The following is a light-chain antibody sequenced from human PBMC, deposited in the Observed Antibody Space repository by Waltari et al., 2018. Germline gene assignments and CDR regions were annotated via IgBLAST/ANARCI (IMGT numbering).Light chain of an antibody. V-gene: IGKV4-1*01. J-gene: IGKJ1*01. CDR1: QSVLFSTNNKNY. CDR3: QQYRSTLWT. CDR2: WAS. Sequence: DVLMTQSPDSLAVSLGERATLNCQSSQSVLFSTNNKNYLAWYQQKTGQPPKLLFYWASTRESGVPDRFSGSGSGTDFTLTISSLQAEDVAVYYCQQYRSTLWTFGQGTRVEIK.